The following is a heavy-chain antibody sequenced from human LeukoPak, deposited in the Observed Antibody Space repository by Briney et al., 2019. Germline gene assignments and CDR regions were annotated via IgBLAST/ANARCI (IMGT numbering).Heavy chain of an antibody. J-gene: IGHJ6*03. CDR2: INHSGST. Sequence: PSETLSLTCAVYGGSFSGYYWSWIRQPPGKGLEWIGEINHSGSTNYNPSLKSRVTISGDTSKNQFSLKLSSVTAADTGVYFCARVGYSYVINDWSRTGLGAYPTKYYYHMDVWGKGATVTVSS. D-gene: IGHD5-18*01. V-gene: IGHV4-34*01. CDR3: ARVGYSYVINDWSRTGLGAYPTKYYYHMDV. CDR1: GGSFSGYY.